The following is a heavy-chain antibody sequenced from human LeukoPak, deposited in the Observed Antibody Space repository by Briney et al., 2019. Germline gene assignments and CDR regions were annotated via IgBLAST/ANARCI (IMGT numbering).Heavy chain of an antibody. CDR2: IYYSGST. V-gene: IGHV4-59*01. Sequence: SETLSLTCTVSGGSISSYYWSWIRQPPGKGLEWIGYIYYSGSTNYNPSLKSRVTISVDTSKNQFSLKLSSVTAADTAVYYRARDARSGSGSYYPYYYYYYMDVWGKGTTVTVSS. D-gene: IGHD3-10*01. J-gene: IGHJ6*03. CDR3: ARDARSGSGSYYPYYYYYYMDV. CDR1: GGSISSYY.